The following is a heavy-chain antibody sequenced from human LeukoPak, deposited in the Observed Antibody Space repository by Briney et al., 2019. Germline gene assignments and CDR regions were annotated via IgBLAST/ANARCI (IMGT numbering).Heavy chain of an antibody. D-gene: IGHD3-22*01. Sequence: PGGSLTLSCAASGFTFSSYWMHWVRQSPGKGLVWVSRINSDGSSTSYADSVKGRVTISRDNAKNTLYLQMNSLRAEDTAVYYCARDGDSSGYYVNFDYWGQGTLVTVSS. J-gene: IGHJ4*02. CDR2: INSDGSST. CDR1: GFTFSSYW. CDR3: ARDGDSSGYYVNFDY. V-gene: IGHV3-74*01.